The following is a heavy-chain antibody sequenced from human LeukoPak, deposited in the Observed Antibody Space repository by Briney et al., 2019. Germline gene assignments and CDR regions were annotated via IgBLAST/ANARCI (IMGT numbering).Heavy chain of an antibody. CDR3: ARDEDGDYGMDV. Sequence: PSETLSLTCTVSGGSISSYHWSWIRHPPGQGLEWIGYIYYSGSNNYNPSLKSRVTISVDTSKNQFSLKLSSVTAADTAVYYCARDEDGDYGMDVWGQGTTVTVSS. CDR1: GGSISSYH. J-gene: IGHJ6*02. CDR2: IYYSGSN. V-gene: IGHV4-59*01. D-gene: IGHD5-24*01.